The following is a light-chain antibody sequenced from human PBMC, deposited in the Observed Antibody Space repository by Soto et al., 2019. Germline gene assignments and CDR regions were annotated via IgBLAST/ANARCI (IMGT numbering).Light chain of an antibody. J-gene: IGKJ4*01. V-gene: IGKV3-11*01. CDR2: EAS. CDR1: QSVSSY. CDR3: QQRSNWPQLT. Sequence: EIVLTQSPATLSLSPGERATLSCRASQSVSSYLAWYQQKPGQAPRLLIYEASNRATGIPARFSGSGSGTDFTLTISSLGPEDFAVYYCQQRSNWPQLTFGGGTKVEIK.